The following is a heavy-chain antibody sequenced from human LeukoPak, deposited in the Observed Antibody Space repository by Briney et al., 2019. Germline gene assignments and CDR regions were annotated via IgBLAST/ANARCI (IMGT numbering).Heavy chain of an antibody. Sequence: GGSLRLSRAASGFTFSSYAMSWLRQAPGKGLEWVSAISGSGGSTYYADSVKGRFTISRDNSKNTLYLQMNSLRAEDTAVYYCAKAGSRSTMIVVVIGYFDYWGQGTLVTVSS. V-gene: IGHV3-23*01. CDR2: ISGSGGST. CDR1: GFTFSSYA. CDR3: AKAGSRSTMIVVVIGYFDY. J-gene: IGHJ4*02. D-gene: IGHD3-22*01.